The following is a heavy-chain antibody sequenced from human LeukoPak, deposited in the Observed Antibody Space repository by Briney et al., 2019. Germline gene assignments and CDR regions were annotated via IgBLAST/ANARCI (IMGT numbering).Heavy chain of an antibody. CDR1: GGSISSSSYY. CDR3: GGTSGSTGDAFDI. J-gene: IGHJ3*02. Sequence: PSETLSLTCTVSGGSISSSSYYWGWIRQPPGKGLEWIGGIYYSGSTYYNPSLKSRVTISVDTSKNQFSLKLSSVTAADTAVYYCGGTSGSTGDAFDIWGQGTMVTVSS. V-gene: IGHV4-39*01. D-gene: IGHD3-3*01. CDR2: IYYSGST.